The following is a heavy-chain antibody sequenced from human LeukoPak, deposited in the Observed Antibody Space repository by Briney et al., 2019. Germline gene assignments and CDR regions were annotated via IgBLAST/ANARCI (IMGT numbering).Heavy chain of an antibody. CDR2: IIPILGTA. Sequence: SVKVSCKASGGTFSSYAISWVRQAPGQGLEWMGGIIPILGTANYAQKFQGRVTITADESTSTACMELSSLRSEDTAVYYCATKRGYSYGSPHWGQGTLVTVSS. J-gene: IGHJ4*02. V-gene: IGHV1-69*13. D-gene: IGHD5-18*01. CDR3: ATKRGYSYGSPH. CDR1: GGTFSSYA.